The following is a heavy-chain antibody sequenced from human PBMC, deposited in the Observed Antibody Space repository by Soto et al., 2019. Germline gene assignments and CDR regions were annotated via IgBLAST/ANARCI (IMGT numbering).Heavy chain of an antibody. Sequence: PSETLSLTCAVSGGSISSGGYSWSWIRQPPGKGLEWIGYIYYSGSTYYNPSLKSRVTISVDTSNNQFSLKLSSVTAADTAVYYCARASYDSSTYYLDYWGQGTLVTVSS. D-gene: IGHD3-22*01. J-gene: IGHJ4*02. CDR1: GGSISSGGYS. CDR2: IYYSGST. V-gene: IGHV4-30-2*05. CDR3: ARASYDSSTYYLDY.